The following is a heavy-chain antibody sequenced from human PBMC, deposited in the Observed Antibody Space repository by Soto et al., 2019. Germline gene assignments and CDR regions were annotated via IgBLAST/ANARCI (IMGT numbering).Heavy chain of an antibody. CDR2: INSDGSST. J-gene: IGHJ4*02. CDR1: GFTFSSYW. D-gene: IGHD4-17*01. V-gene: IGHV3-74*01. Sequence: HPGGSLRLSCADSGFTFSSYWMHWVRQAPGKGLVWVSRINSDGSSTSYADSVKGRFTISRDNAKNTLYLQMNSLRAEDTAVYYCARHCLTYCDYVIDYWGQGTLVTVSS. CDR3: ARHCLTYCDYVIDY.